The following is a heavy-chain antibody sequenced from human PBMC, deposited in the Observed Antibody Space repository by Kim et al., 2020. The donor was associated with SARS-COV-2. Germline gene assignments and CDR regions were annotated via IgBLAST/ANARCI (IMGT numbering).Heavy chain of an antibody. CDR1: GYTFTGYY. V-gene: IGHV1-2*02. J-gene: IGHJ4*02. CDR2: INPNSGGT. Sequence: ASVKVSCKASGYTFTGYYMHWVRQAPGQGLEWMGWINPNSGGTNYAQKFQGRVTMTRDTSISTAYMELSRLRSDDTAVYYCAREMATSTNSDLDYWGQGTLVTVSS. D-gene: IGHD5-12*01. CDR3: AREMATSTNSDLDY.